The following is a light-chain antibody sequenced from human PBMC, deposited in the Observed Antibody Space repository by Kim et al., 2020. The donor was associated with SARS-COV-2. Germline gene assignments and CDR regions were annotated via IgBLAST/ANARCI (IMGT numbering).Light chain of an antibody. J-gene: IGLJ2*01. CDR1: YDH. CDR2: NVN. CDR3: SSYTRSNTLV. Sequence: YDHVSWYQQYPGTAPKLIIFNVNKGPSGVSDRFSVSKAGTTASLTISGLQAEDEADYYCSSYTRSNTLVFGGGTQLTVL. V-gene: IGLV2-11*01.